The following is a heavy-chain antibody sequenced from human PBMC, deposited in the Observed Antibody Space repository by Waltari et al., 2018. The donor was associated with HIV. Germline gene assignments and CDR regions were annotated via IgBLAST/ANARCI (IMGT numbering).Heavy chain of an antibody. CDR3: ARGGASTTPRDYNYYGLDV. Sequence: QVELVQSGAEVKKPGASVMVSCKASGYTFTDNYIHWVRQAPGHGLEWMGWINPKSGGTKHAQKFQGRVTMTRDTSMSTVYMEVSRLTSDDTAVYYCARGGASTTPRDYNYYGLDVWGQGTTVTVSS. J-gene: IGHJ6*02. V-gene: IGHV1-2*02. D-gene: IGHD2-2*01. CDR2: INPKSGGT. CDR1: GYTFTDNY.